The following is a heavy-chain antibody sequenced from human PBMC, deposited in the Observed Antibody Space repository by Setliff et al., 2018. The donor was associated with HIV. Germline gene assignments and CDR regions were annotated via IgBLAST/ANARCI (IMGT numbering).Heavy chain of an antibody. CDR2: INPNIGAT. CDR1: GYTFTAYY. J-gene: IGHJ4*02. Sequence: ASVKVSCKTSGYTFTAYYIHWVRQAPLQRFEWMGRINPNIGATHYAEKFQGRVTMTRDTSSTTAYMELSTLRSDDTALYYCARDLIRITPHGDLPFWGQGTLVTVSS. CDR3: ARDLIRITPHGDLPF. D-gene: IGHD2-15*01. V-gene: IGHV1-2*06.